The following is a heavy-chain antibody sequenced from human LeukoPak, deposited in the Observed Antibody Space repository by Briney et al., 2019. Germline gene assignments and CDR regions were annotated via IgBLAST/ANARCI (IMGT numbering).Heavy chain of an antibody. CDR3: ARLERVLRYFDWSDWFDP. J-gene: IGHJ5*02. D-gene: IGHD3-9*01. V-gene: IGHV5-51*01. Sequence: GESLKISCKISGDRLTNNWIGWVRQVPGKGLEWMGIIYPGDSDTRYSPSFQGQVTISADKSISTAYLQWSSLKASDTAMYYCARLERVLRYFDWSDWFDPWGQGTLVTVSS. CDR2: IYPGDSDT. CDR1: GDRLTNNW.